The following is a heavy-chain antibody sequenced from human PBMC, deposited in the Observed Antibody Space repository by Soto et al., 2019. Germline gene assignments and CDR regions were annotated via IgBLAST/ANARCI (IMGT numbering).Heavy chain of an antibody. J-gene: IGHJ3*02. V-gene: IGHV3-30*18. CDR2: ISYDGSNK. D-gene: IGHD2-2*01. CDR3: SNPDGDIVVVPAADDAFEI. Sequence: SGGSLRLSCAASGFTFSSYGMHWVRQVPGKGLEWEAVISYDGSNKYYADSVKGRFTISRDNSKNTLYLQMNSLRAEDTAVYFCSNPDGDIVVVPAADDAFEIWGQGTMVTVSS. CDR1: GFTFSSYG.